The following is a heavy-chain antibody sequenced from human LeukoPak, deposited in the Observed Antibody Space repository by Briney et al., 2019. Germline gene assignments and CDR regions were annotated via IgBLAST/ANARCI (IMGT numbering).Heavy chain of an antibody. CDR2: LSGSGGST. V-gene: IGHV3-23*01. J-gene: IGHJ4*02. Sequence: TGGSLRLSCGASGFTFSSSAMNWVRQAPGKGLEWVSVLSGSGGSTYYADCVKGRFTISRDNSKNTLYLQMNSLRAEDTAVYYCAREGPEVLWASDYYFDYWGQGTLVTVSS. D-gene: IGHD2/OR15-2a*01. CDR3: AREGPEVLWASDYYFDY. CDR1: GFTFSSSA.